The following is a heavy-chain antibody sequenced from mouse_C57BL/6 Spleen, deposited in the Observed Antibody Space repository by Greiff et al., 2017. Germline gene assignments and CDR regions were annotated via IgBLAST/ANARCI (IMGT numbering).Heavy chain of an antibody. V-gene: IGHV5-16*01. CDR3: ARYYYGSSYVWYFDV. D-gene: IGHD1-1*01. CDR2: INYDGSST. J-gene: IGHJ1*03. Sequence: EVKLVESEGGLVQPGSSMKLSCTASGFTFSDYYMAWVRQVPEKGLEWVANINYDGSSTYYLDSLTSRFIFSRDNAKNILYLQMSSLKSEDTATYYCARYYYGSSYVWYFDVWGTGTTVTVSS. CDR1: GFTFSDYY.